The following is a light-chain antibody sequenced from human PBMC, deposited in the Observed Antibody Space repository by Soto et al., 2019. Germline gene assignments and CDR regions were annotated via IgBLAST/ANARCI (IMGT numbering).Light chain of an antibody. J-gene: IGLJ2*01. CDR3: GSCAGSVL. V-gene: IGLV2-23*01. CDR2: EGS. Sequence: QSALTQPASVSGSPGQTITISCTGTSSDVGSYNLVSWYQQHPGKAPKLMIYEGSKRPSGVSNRFSGSKSGNTASLTISGLQAEDEASYICGSCAGSVLFGGGTKVTVL. CDR1: SSDVGSYNL.